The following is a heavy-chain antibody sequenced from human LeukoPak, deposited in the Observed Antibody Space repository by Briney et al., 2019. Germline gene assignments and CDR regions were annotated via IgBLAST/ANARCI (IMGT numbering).Heavy chain of an antibody. V-gene: IGHV1-46*01. CDR1: GYTFTSYY. CDR3: ATFTIFGNWFDP. J-gene: IGHJ5*02. Sequence: ASVKVSCKASGYTFTSYYMHWVRQAPGQGLEWMGIINPSGGSTSYAQKFQGRVTITADTSTDTAYMELSSLRSEDTAVYYCATFTIFGNWFDPWGQGTLVTVSS. CDR2: INPSGGST. D-gene: IGHD3-3*01.